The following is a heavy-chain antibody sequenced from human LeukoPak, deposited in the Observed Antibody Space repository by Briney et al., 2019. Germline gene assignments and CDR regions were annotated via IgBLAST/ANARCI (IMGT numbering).Heavy chain of an antibody. CDR3: ATGYSSGWANDAFDI. J-gene: IGHJ3*02. CDR1: GYSLTDLS. Sequence: ASVKVSCKVSGYSLTDLSVHWVRQAPAKGLEWMGGLNHEGGETTYAQKFQGQVTRTEDTSTDTAYMELSSLISEDTAVYYCATGYSSGWANDAFDIWGQGTMVTVSS. CDR2: LNHEGGET. V-gene: IGHV1-24*01. D-gene: IGHD6-19*01.